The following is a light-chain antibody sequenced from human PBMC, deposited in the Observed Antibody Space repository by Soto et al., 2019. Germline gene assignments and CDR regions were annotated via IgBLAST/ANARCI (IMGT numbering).Light chain of an antibody. Sequence: VVMTQSPLSLTVTPGASASISCRSSQSLLHSNGYNYLGWYVQKPGQSPQLLMYLASNRASGVPDRISGSGSGTDFTLQISRVEAEDVGVYYCMQAVQTPYTFGLGTKLEIK. J-gene: IGKJ2*01. CDR1: QSLLHSNGYNY. CDR2: LAS. CDR3: MQAVQTPYT. V-gene: IGKV2-28*01.